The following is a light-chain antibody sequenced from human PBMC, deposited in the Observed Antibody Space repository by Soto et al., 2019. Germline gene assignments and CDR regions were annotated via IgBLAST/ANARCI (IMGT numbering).Light chain of an antibody. CDR1: QSISSW. CDR2: KAS. Sequence: AFVGDRVSITCRASQSISSWLAWYQQKPGKAPKLLIYKASSLESGVPSRFSGSGSGTEFTLTISSLQPDDFATYYCQQYSSYSSTFGQGTKVDIK. CDR3: QQYSSYSST. J-gene: IGKJ1*01. V-gene: IGKV1-5*03.